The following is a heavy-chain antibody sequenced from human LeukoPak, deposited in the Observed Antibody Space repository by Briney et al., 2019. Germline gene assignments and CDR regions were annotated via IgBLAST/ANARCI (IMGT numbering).Heavy chain of an antibody. CDR2: IYSGGST. Sequence: SETLSLTCTVSGGSISSYYWSWIRQPPGKGLEWIGNIYSGGSTYYTPSLKSRVTISVDTSKNQFSLKLSSVTAADTAIYFCARHSRSGSGGYENAFDIWGQGTMVTVSS. V-gene: IGHV4-59*04. CDR3: ARHSRSGSGGYENAFDI. J-gene: IGHJ3*02. CDR1: GGSISSYY. D-gene: IGHD5-12*01.